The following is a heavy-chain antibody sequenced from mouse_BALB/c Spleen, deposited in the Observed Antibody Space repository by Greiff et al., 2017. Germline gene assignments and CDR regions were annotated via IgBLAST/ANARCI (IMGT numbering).Heavy chain of an antibody. V-gene: IGHV1-87*01. CDR1: GYTFTSYW. Sequence: VQLQQSGAELARPGASVKLSCKASGYTFTSYWMQWVKQRPGQGLEWIGAIYPGDGDTRYTQKFKGKATLTADKSSSTAYMQLSSLASEDSAVYYCASFYGSSSYWGQGTLVTVSA. CDR3: ASFYGSSSY. CDR2: IYPGDGDT. J-gene: IGHJ3*01. D-gene: IGHD1-1*01.